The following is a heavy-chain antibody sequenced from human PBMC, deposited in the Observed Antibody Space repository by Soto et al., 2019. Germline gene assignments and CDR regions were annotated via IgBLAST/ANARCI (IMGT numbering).Heavy chain of an antibody. CDR1: GFPFSSYA. J-gene: IGHJ3*02. D-gene: IGHD3-3*01. V-gene: IGHV3-23*01. CDR3: AKVAIFGPTAGFECCAFDI. Sequence: EVQLLESGGGLVQPGGSLRLSCAGSGFPFSSYAMSWVRQAPGKGLEWVSAISGSGGSTYYADSVKGRFTISRDNSKNTLYLQMNSLRAEDTAVYYCAKVAIFGPTAGFECCAFDIWGQGTMVTVSS. CDR2: ISGSGGST.